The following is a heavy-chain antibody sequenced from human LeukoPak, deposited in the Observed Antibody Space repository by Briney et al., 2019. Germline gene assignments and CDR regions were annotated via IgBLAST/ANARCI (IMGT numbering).Heavy chain of an antibody. CDR3: ARGPYSSGWYYFDY. CDR2: IYTSGST. D-gene: IGHD6-19*01. CDR1: GGSISSGSYY. V-gene: IGHV4-61*02. J-gene: IGHJ4*02. Sequence: SETLSLTCTVSGGSISSGSYYWSWIRQPAGKGLEWIGRIYTSGSTNYNPSLKSRVTISVDTSKNQFSLKLSSVTAADTAVYYCARGPYSSGWYYFDYWGQGTLVTVSS.